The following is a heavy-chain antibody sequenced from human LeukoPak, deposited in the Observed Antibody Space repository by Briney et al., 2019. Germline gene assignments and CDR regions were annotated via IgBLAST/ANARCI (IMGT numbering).Heavy chain of an antibody. CDR2: TYYRSKWSS. J-gene: IGHJ5*02. D-gene: IGHD1-14*01. CDR1: GDSVSSNSAT. Sequence: SQTLSLTCVISGDSVSSNSATWNWIRQSPSRGFEWLGRTYYRSKWSSDYAIYVKSRISIDPDTSKDQFSLHLNSVSPEDTAVYYCARAESLTSQNWFDPWGQGTLVTVSS. V-gene: IGHV6-1*01. CDR3: ARAESLTSQNWFDP.